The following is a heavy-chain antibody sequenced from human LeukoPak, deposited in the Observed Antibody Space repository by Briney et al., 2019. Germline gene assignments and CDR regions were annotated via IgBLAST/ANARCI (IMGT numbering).Heavy chain of an antibody. CDR3: ARDPGFGDPEYYFDY. V-gene: IGHV3-33*01. CDR2: IWYDGSNK. J-gene: IGHJ4*02. D-gene: IGHD3-10*01. CDR1: GFTFSSYG. Sequence: GGSLRLSCAASGFTFSSYGMHWVRQAPGKGLEWVAVIWYDGSNKYYADSVKGRFTISRDNSKNTLYLQMNSLRAEDTAVYYCARDPGFGDPEYYFDYWGQGTLVTVSS.